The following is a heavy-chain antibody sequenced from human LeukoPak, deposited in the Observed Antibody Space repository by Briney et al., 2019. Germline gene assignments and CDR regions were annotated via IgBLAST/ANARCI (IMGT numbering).Heavy chain of an antibody. CDR2: IFNTGST. Sequence: SETLSLTCTVSGGSISSGGNYWSWIRRHPEKGLEWIGCIFNTGSTYYKPSLKSRATISVDTSKNQFSLKLSSVTAADTAVYYCARDSGAAAGTFVDWGQGTQVSVSS. CDR3: ARDSGAAAGTFVD. J-gene: IGHJ4*02. D-gene: IGHD6-13*01. V-gene: IGHV4-31*03. CDR1: GGSISSGGNY.